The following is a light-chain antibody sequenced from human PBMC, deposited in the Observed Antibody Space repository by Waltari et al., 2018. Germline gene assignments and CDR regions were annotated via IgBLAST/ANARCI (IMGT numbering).Light chain of an antibody. CDR1: QSVLFSLNNKNY. J-gene: IGKJ4*01. V-gene: IGKV4-1*01. CDR3: QQYCTTPLT. Sequence: DIVMTQSPDSLAVSLCERATINCKSSQSVLFSLNNKNYLAWYQQKPGQPPKLIIYWASTRESGVPDRYSGSESGTDFNLTISSLQAEDVAVYYCQQYCTTPLTFGGGTKVEIK. CDR2: WAS.